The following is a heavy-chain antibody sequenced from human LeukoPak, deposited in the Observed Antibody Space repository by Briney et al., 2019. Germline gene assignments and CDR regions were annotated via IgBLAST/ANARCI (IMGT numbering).Heavy chain of an antibody. D-gene: IGHD2-15*01. CDR3: AKRGGTESFYYYYYMDV. CDR2: ISRSGGTT. Sequence: GGSLRLSCAASGFTFSSYDMTWVRQTPGKGLQWVALISRSGGTTYYADSVKGRFTISRDNSKNTLYLQMTSLRAEDTAEYYCAKRGGTESFYYYYYMDVWGKRTTVTVSS. V-gene: IGHV3-23*01. CDR1: GFTFSSYD. J-gene: IGHJ6*03.